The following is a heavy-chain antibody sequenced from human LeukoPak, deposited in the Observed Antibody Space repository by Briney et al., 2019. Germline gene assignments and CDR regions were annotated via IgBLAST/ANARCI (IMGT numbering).Heavy chain of an antibody. J-gene: IGHJ6*04. D-gene: IGHD5-18*01. Sequence: SETLSLTCTVSGDSMSRSSYYWGMIRQPPGKGLEWIGSIYYRGNTFYSPSLKSRVTISADTSKNNFSLKLVTVTAADTAVYYCASQEDSAMAPDVWGKGTTITVSS. CDR2: IYYRGNT. CDR3: ASQEDSAMAPDV. V-gene: IGHV4-39*01. CDR1: GDSMSRSSYY.